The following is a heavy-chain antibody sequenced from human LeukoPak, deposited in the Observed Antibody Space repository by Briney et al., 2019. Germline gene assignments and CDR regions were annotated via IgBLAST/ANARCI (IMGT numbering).Heavy chain of an antibody. CDR1: GFSLRTSGMC. D-gene: IGHD3-10*01. CDR3: ARVHVRGPVGVLDY. J-gene: IGHJ4*02. V-gene: IGHV2-70*11. CDR2: IDWDDDK. Sequence: KGSGPTLLNPTQTLTLTCTFSGFSLRTSGMCVSWIRQPPGKALEWLARIDWDDDKYYSTSLKTRLTISKDTSKNQVVLTMTNMDPVDTATYYCARVHVRGPVGVLDYWGQGTLVTVSS.